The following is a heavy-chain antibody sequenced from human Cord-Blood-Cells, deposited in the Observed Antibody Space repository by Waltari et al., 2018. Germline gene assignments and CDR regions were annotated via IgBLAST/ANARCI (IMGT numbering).Heavy chain of an antibody. Sequence: EVQLVESGGGLVQPGGSLKLSCAPSGFTFSGPAMHWVRQASGKGLEWVGRIRSKANSYATAYAASVKGRFTISRDDSKNTAYLQMNSLKTEDTAVYYCTSLHYYDSSGYYYWGQGTLVTVSS. CDR3: TSLHYYDSSGYYY. J-gene: IGHJ4*02. D-gene: IGHD3-22*01. CDR1: GFTFSGPA. CDR2: IRSKANSYAT. V-gene: IGHV3-73*02.